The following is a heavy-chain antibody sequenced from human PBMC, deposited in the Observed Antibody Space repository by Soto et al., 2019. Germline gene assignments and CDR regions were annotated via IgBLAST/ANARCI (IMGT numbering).Heavy chain of an antibody. Sequence: PSETLSLTCTVSGGSIRSSSYYWGWIRQPPGKGLEWIGSIYYSGSTYYTPSLKSRVTISVDTSKNQFALKLRSVTAADTAVYYCASGRDSSCYYNGNWVDPWGQGTLVTVSS. V-gene: IGHV4-39*06. CDR2: IYYSGST. CDR1: GGSIRSSSYY. J-gene: IGHJ5*02. CDR3: ASGRDSSCYYNGNWVDP. D-gene: IGHD3-22*01.